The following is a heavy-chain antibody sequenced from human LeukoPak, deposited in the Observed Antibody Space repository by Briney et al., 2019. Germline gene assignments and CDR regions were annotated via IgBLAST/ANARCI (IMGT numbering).Heavy chain of an antibody. Sequence: GGSLRLSCAASGFTFSSYAMSWVRQAPGKGLEWVSAISGSGGSTYYADSVKGRFTISRDNSKNTLYLKMNSLRAEDTAVYYCAKDSGVSVVYGMDVWGQGTTVTVSS. CDR2: ISGSGGST. D-gene: IGHD3-10*01. V-gene: IGHV3-23*01. CDR3: AKDSGVSVVYGMDV. CDR1: GFTFSSYA. J-gene: IGHJ6*02.